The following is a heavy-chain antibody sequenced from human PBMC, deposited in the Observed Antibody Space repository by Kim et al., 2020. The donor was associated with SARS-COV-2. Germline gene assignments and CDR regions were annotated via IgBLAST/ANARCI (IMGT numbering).Heavy chain of an antibody. Sequence: SETLSLTCTVSGGSISSYYWSWIRQPPGKGLEWIGYIYYSGSTNYNPSLKSRVTISVDTSKNQFSLKLSSVTAADTAVYYCARGGEENDGQFDPWGQGTLVTVSS. J-gene: IGHJ5*02. D-gene: IGHD3-10*01. CDR3: ARGGEENDGQFDP. V-gene: IGHV4-59*01. CDR2: IYYSGST. CDR1: GGSISSYY.